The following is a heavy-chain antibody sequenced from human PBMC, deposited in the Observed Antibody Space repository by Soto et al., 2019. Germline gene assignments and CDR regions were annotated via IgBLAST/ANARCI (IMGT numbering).Heavy chain of an antibody. V-gene: IGHV4-30-2*01. CDR2: ISQTGAT. CDR1: GGSITSGNSYS. D-gene: IGHD3-10*01. Sequence: SETLSLTCAVSGGSITSGNSYSWAWIRQPPGRGLEWIGSISQTGATSYNPSLKSRVSVSLDKSKNQFSLMLSSVTAADMAVYYCARAVSPYFGTWFDPWGQGTLVTVSS. CDR3: ARAVSPYFGTWFDP. J-gene: IGHJ5*02.